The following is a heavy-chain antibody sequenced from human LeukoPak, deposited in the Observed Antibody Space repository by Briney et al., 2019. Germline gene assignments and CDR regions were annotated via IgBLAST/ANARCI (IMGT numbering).Heavy chain of an antibody. J-gene: IGHJ5*02. CDR3: AREGITGTTGSWFDP. CDR2: ISSSSSYT. D-gene: IGHD1-20*01. V-gene: IGHV3-11*06. Sequence: RGSLRLSCAASGFTFSDYYMSWIRQAPGKGLEWVSYISSSSSYTNYADSVKGRFTISRDNAKNSLYLQMNSLRAEDTAVYYCAREGITGTTGSWFDPWGQGTLVTVSS. CDR1: GFTFSDYY.